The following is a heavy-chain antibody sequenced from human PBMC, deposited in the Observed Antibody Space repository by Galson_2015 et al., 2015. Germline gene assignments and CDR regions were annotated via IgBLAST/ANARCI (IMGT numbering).Heavy chain of an antibody. J-gene: IGHJ1*01. CDR3: TTDLLWFRDEYFQH. V-gene: IGHV3-15*01. D-gene: IGHD3-10*01. CDR2: IKSKTDGGTT. CDR1: GLTFGNAW. Sequence: SLRLSCAASGLTFGNAWMSWVRQAPGKGLEWVGRIKSKTDGGTTDYAAPVKGRFTISRDDSKNTLYLQMNSLKTEDTAVYYCTTDLLWFRDEYFQHWGQGTLVTVSS.